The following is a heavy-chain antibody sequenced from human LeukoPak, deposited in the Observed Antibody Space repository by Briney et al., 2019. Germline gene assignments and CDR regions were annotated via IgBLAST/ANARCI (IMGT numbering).Heavy chain of an antibody. D-gene: IGHD3-9*01. Sequence: GASVKVSCKASGYTFTSYGISWVRQAPGQGLEWMGWISAYNGNTNYAQKLQGRVTMTTDTSTSTAYMELRSLRSDDTAVYYCARDQRYFDWFGGKGDAFDIWGQGTMVTVSS. CDR2: ISAYNGNT. J-gene: IGHJ3*02. V-gene: IGHV1-18*01. CDR1: GYTFTSYG. CDR3: ARDQRYFDWFGGKGDAFDI.